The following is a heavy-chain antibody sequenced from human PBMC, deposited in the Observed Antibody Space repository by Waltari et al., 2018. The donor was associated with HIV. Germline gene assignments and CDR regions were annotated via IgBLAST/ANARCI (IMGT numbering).Heavy chain of an antibody. CDR2: IYYSGST. Sequence: PGKGLEWIGSIYYSGSTYYNPSLKSRVTISVDTSKNQFSLKLSSVTAADTAVYYCARRGYSYGSFFDYWGQGTLVTVSS. CDR3: ARRGYSYGSFFDY. D-gene: IGHD5-18*01. J-gene: IGHJ4*02. V-gene: IGHV4-39*01.